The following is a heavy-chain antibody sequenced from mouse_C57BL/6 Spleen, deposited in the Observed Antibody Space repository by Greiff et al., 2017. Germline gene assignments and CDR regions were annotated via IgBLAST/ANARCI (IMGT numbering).Heavy chain of an antibody. J-gene: IGHJ1*03. CDR1: GYSITSGYY. Sequence: EVKLQESGPGLVKPSQSLSLTCSVTGYSITSGYYWNWIRQFPGNKLEWMGYISYDGSNNYNPSLKNRISITRDTSKNQFFLKLNSVTTEDTATYYCASDDYDEGYFDVWGTGTTVTVSS. CDR3: ASDDYDEGYFDV. V-gene: IGHV3-6*01. CDR2: ISYDGSN. D-gene: IGHD2-4*01.